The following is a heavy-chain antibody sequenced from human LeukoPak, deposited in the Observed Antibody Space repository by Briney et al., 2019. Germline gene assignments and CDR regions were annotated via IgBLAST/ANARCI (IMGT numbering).Heavy chain of an antibody. CDR1: GFTFGDYA. Sequence: GGSLRLSCTASGFTFGDYAMSWVRQAPGKGLEWVGFIRSKAYGGTTEYAASVKGRFTISRDDSKSIAYLQMNSLKTEDTAVYYCTRDLSGYSGYGFFDYWGQGTLDTVSS. CDR3: TRDLSGYSGYGFFDY. CDR2: IRSKAYGGTT. J-gene: IGHJ4*02. D-gene: IGHD5-12*01. V-gene: IGHV3-49*04.